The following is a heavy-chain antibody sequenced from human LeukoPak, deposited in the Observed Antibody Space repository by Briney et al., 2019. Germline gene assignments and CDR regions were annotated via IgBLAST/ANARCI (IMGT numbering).Heavy chain of an antibody. CDR2: ISSGSGYI. J-gene: IGHJ4*02. V-gene: IGHV3-21*01. D-gene: IGHD1-26*01. CDR1: GFTFSSYS. Sequence: GGSLRLSCAASGFTFSSYSMNWVRQAPGKGLEWVSSISSGSGYIYYADSVKGRFTISRDNAKNSLYLQMNSLRAEDTAVYYCARDVGATRRFFDYWAQGTLVTVSS. CDR3: ARDVGATRRFFDY.